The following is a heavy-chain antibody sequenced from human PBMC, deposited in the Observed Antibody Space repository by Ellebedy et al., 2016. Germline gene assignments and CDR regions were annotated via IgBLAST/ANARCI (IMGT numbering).Heavy chain of an antibody. V-gene: IGHV3-30*03. Sequence: GESLKISCAASGFTFISYGMHWVRQAPGKGLEWVAVISYDGSNKYYADSVKGRFTISRDNSKNILYLQMNSLRGDDTAVYYCARDQRSPMATMYYYGMDVWGQGTTVTVSS. CDR2: ISYDGSNK. D-gene: IGHD5-24*01. CDR3: ARDQRSPMATMYYYGMDV. CDR1: GFTFISYG. J-gene: IGHJ6*02.